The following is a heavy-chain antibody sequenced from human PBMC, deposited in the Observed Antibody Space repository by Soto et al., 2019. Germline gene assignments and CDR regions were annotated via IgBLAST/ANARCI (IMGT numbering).Heavy chain of an antibody. V-gene: IGHV1-18*01. CDR2: ISGYNGNT. J-gene: IGHJ6*02. CDR3: AREGPRPYYYYGMDV. CDR1: GYPFSMYG. Sequence: QVQLVQSGAEVKKPGASVQVSCTSSGYPFSMYGISWVRQAPGQGREGMGWISGYNGNTNYEQKVHDRVTMTTDTTTNTAYMELRSLRSDDTAVYYCAREGPRPYYYYGMDVCGQGTTVTVSS.